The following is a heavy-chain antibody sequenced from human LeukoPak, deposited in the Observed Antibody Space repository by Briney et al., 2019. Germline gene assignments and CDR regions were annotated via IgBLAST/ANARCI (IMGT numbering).Heavy chain of an antibody. J-gene: IGHJ6*03. CDR2: ISSSSSYI. CDR1: GFTFSSYE. V-gene: IGHV3-21*01. D-gene: IGHD1-26*01. CDR3: ARDPYSGNYGNYYYYYMDV. Sequence: GGSLRLSCAASGFTFSSYEMNWVRQAPGKGLEWVSSISSSSSYIFYADSVKGRFTISRDNAKNSLYLQMNSLGPEDTAVYYCARDPYSGNYGNYYYYYMDVWGKGTTVTISS.